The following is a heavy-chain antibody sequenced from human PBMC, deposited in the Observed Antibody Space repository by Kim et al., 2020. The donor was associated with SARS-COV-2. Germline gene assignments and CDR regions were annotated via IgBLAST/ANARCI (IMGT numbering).Heavy chain of an antibody. CDR3: AATTIAAAGTRRLFSRWFDP. V-gene: IGHV1-46*03. J-gene: IGHJ5*02. CDR1: GYTFTSYY. D-gene: IGHD6-13*01. CDR2: INPSGGST. Sequence: ASVKVSCKASGYTFTSYYMHWVRQAPGQGLEWMGIINPSGGSTSYAQKFQGRVTMTRDTSTSTVYMELSSLRSEDTAVYYCAATTIAAAGTRRLFSRWFDPWGQGTLVTVSS.